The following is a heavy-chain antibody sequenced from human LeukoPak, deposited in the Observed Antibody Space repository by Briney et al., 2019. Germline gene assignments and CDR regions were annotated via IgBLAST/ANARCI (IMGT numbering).Heavy chain of an antibody. CDR3: ATGTSGYGY. J-gene: IGHJ4*02. CDR1: GFTFSSYW. Sequence: PGGSLRPSCAASGFTFSSYWMHWVRQAPGKGLVWVSRINTDGSTTSYADSVRGRFTISRDNAKNTLSLQMNSLRAEDTALYYCATGTSGYGYWGQGTLVTVSS. D-gene: IGHD5-12*01. V-gene: IGHV3-74*01. CDR2: INTDGSTT.